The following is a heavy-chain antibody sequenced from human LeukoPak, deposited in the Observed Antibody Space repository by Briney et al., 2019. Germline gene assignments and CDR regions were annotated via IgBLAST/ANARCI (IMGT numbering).Heavy chain of an antibody. J-gene: IGHJ6*02. CDR3: APDAYDFWSGYGMDV. V-gene: IGHV3-21*01. Sequence: GGSLRLSCAASGFTFSSYSMNWVRQAPGKGLEWVSSISSSSNYIYYADSVKGRFTISRDNAKNSLYLQMNSLRAEDTAVYYCAPDAYDFWSGYGMDVWGQGTTVTVSS. CDR1: GFTFSSYS. D-gene: IGHD3-3*01. CDR2: ISSSSNYI.